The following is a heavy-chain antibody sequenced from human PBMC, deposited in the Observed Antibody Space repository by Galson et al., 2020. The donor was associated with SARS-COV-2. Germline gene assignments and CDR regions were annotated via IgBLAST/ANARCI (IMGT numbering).Heavy chain of an antibody. CDR1: GGSISSGSYY. Sequence: SETLSLTCTVSGGSISSGSYYWSWIRQPAGKGLEWIGRIYTSGSTNYNPSLKSRVTISVDTSKNQFSLKLSSVTAADTAVYYCASGGVGFGPPRFDYWGQGTLVTVSS. V-gene: IGHV4-61*02. D-gene: IGHD3-10*01. CDR2: IYTSGST. CDR3: ASGGVGFGPPRFDY. J-gene: IGHJ4*02.